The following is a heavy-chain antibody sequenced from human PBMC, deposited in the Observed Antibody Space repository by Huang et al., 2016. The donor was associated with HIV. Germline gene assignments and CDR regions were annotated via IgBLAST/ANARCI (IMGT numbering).Heavy chain of an antibody. CDR2: IYAGDSDT. Sequence: EVQLVQSGAEVKKPGESLKISCKGSGYSFTSYWIGWVRQMPVTGLEWMGIIYAGDSDTRHIPSFQGQRTISADKVISNAYLQWSSRKASDTVMYYCARLSTTWYFDYWGQGTLVTVSS. D-gene: IGHD1-1*01. CDR1: GYSFTSYW. V-gene: IGHV5-51*01. CDR3: ARLSTTWYFDY. J-gene: IGHJ4*02.